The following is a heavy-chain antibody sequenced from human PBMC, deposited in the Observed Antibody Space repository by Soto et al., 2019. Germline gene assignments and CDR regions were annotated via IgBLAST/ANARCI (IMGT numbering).Heavy chain of an antibody. Sequence: QVQLVESGGGVVQPGRSLRLSCAASGFTFSSYGMHWVRQAPGKGLEWVAVIWYDGSNKYYADSVKGRFTISRDNSKNTLYLQMNSRRAEDTAVYYCARDRDYYGSGSYYGDFDYWGQGTLVTVSS. D-gene: IGHD3-10*01. CDR1: GFTFSSYG. CDR3: ARDRDYYGSGSYYGDFDY. V-gene: IGHV3-33*01. CDR2: IWYDGSNK. J-gene: IGHJ4*02.